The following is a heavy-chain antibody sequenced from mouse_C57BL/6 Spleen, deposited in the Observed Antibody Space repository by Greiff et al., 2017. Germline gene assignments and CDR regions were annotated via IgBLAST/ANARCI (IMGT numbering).Heavy chain of an antibody. Sequence: EVMLVESGGGLVQPGGSLSLSCAASGFTFTDYYMSWVRQPPGKALEWLGFIRNKANGNTTEYSASVKGRFTISRDNSQSILYRQMNALRAEDSATYYCARSGDYDPLFDDWGQGTTLTVSS. CDR1: GFTFTDYY. D-gene: IGHD2-4*01. CDR3: ARSGDYDPLFDD. CDR2: IRNKANGNTT. V-gene: IGHV7-3*01. J-gene: IGHJ2*01.